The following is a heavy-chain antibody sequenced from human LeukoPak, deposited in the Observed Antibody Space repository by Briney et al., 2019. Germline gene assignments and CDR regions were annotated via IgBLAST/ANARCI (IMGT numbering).Heavy chain of an antibody. CDR2: INPSGGST. CDR1: GYTFTSYY. CDR3: ARAYGDYEPNYYYYYMDV. D-gene: IGHD4-17*01. V-gene: IGHV1-46*01. Sequence: ASVKVSCKASGYTFTSYYMHWVRQAPGQGLEWMGIINPSGGSTSYAQKFQGRVTMTRDMSKSTVYMELSSLRSEDPAVYYCARAYGDYEPNYYYYYMDVWGKGTTVTVSS. J-gene: IGHJ6*03.